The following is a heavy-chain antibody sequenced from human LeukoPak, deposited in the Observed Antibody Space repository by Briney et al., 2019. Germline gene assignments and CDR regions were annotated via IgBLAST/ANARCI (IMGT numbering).Heavy chain of an antibody. D-gene: IGHD5-18*01. Sequence: GGSLRLSCAASGFTFSSYEMNWVRQAPGKGLEWVSVIYSGGSTYYADSVKGRFTISRDNSKNTLYLQMNSLRAEDTAVYYCARVDTAMGEYFDYWGQGTLVTVSS. CDR3: ARVDTAMGEYFDY. CDR1: GFTFSSYE. CDR2: IYSGGST. J-gene: IGHJ4*02. V-gene: IGHV3-53*01.